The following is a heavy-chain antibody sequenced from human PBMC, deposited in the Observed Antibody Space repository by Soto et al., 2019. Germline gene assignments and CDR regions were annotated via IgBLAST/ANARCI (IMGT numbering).Heavy chain of an antibody. Sequence: ASVKVSCKTSGYTFTDYYTHWVRQAPGQGLEWMGWMNPKSGCAYFAQKFQGRVTLTRDTSIGTAYIEVNSLTSDDTGVYFCTRENIENSDGLYDAFDIWGQGTRVTVSS. CDR1: GYTFTDYY. CDR2: MNPKSGCA. D-gene: IGHD5-18*01. CDR3: TRENIENSDGLYDAFDI. V-gene: IGHV1-2*02. J-gene: IGHJ3*02.